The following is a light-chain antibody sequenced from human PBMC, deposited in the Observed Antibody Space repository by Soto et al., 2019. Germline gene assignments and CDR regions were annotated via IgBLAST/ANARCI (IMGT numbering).Light chain of an antibody. J-gene: IGKJ5*01. CDR2: GAS. Sequence: EIVLTQSPGTLSLSPGERATLSCRASQSVSSSYLAWYQQKPGQAPRLLIYGASSRATGIPDRFSVSVSGTDFTLTISRLEPEDFPALCCQQYGSSPPITVGQGTRLE. CDR3: QQYGSSPPIT. V-gene: IGKV3-20*01. CDR1: QSVSSSY.